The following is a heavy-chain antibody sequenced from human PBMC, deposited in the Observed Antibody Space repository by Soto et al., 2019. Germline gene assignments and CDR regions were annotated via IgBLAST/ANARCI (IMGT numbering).Heavy chain of an antibody. J-gene: IGHJ4*02. CDR3: ARDGGGSGWSFDY. D-gene: IGHD6-19*01. V-gene: IGHV3-48*03. Sequence: EVQLVESGGGLEQPGGTLRLSCAASGFTFSSYEMNWVRQAPGKGLEWVPYISSSGRTIYYADSVKGRFTISRDNAKNSLYVQMNSLRAEDTAVYYCARDGGGSGWSFDYWGQGTLVTVSS. CDR1: GFTFSSYE. CDR2: ISSSGRTI.